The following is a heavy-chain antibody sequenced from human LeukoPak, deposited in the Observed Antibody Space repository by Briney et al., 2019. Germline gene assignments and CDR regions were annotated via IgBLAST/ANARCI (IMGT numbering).Heavy chain of an antibody. Sequence: PGGSLRLSCAASGFTFSSYGMNWVRQAPGKGLEWVAVIWDDGSIKYYADSVKGRFTISRDNSKNTLYLQMNSLRAEDTAVYYCARDRPDYGDFDYWGQRTLVTVSS. V-gene: IGHV3-33*01. CDR1: GFTFSSYG. J-gene: IGHJ4*02. CDR3: ARDRPDYGDFDY. CDR2: IWDDGSIK. D-gene: IGHD4-17*01.